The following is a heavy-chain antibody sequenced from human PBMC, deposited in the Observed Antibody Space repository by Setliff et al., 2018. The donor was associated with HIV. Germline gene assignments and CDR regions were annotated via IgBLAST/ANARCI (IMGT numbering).Heavy chain of an antibody. J-gene: IGHJ4*02. D-gene: IGHD2-2*03. V-gene: IGHV4-31*03. Sequence: CTVSGGSMTSGDYYWTWIRQHPVKGLEWIGYIYYSGSTYYNPSLKSRVTISVDTSKNQFSLNLSSVTAADTAVFYCARGVLGYCRSGTCYSTYFDYWGQGTLVTVSS. CDR1: GGSMTSGDYY. CDR2: IYYSGST. CDR3: ARGVLGYCRSGTCYSTYFDY.